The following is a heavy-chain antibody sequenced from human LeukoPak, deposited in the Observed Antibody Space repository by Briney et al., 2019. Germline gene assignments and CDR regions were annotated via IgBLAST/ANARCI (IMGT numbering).Heavy chain of an antibody. V-gene: IGHV3-23*01. D-gene: IGHD6-19*01. J-gene: IGHJ6*03. Sequence: GGSLRLSCAASGFTFSSYAMSWVRQAPRKGLEWVSAISGSGGSTYYADSVKGRFTISRDNSNNTLYLQMNSLRAEDTAVYYCAKDHEQWLVRTEYMDVSGKGTTVSVSS. CDR3: AKDHEQWLVRTEYMDV. CDR1: GFTFSSYA. CDR2: ISGSGGST.